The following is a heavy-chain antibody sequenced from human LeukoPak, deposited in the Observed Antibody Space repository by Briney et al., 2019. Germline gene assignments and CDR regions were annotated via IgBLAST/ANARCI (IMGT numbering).Heavy chain of an antibody. CDR1: GDSISTNSW. CDR2: IYHSETT. V-gene: IGHV4-4*02. Sequence: SGTLSLTCAVSGDSISTNSWWNWVRQAPGKGLEWIAEIYHSETTNYNPSLKSRVTMSLDKSKNLFSLKLSSVTAADTAVYYCARDNSVGDIAWWFDPWGQGTLVTVSS. D-gene: IGHD3-16*02. J-gene: IGHJ5*02. CDR3: ARDNSVGDIAWWFDP.